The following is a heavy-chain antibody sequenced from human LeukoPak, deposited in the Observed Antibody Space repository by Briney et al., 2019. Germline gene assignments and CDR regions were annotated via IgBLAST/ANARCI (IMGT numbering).Heavy chain of an antibody. J-gene: IGHJ4*02. Sequence: ASVKVSCKAFGYTFTSYDINWVRQATGQGLEWMGWMNPNSGNSGYAQKFQGRVTITTDTSISTAYMELSSLRSEDTALYYCAREGFDYWGQGTLVTVSS. CDR1: GYTFTSYD. CDR3: AREGFDY. V-gene: IGHV1-8*02. CDR2: MNPNSGNS.